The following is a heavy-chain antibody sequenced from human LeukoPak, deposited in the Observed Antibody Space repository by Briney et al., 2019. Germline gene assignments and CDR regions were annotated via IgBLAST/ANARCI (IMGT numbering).Heavy chain of an antibody. D-gene: IGHD1-26*01. CDR1: GYTLTELS. CDR3: ATDLRGSGSFGAFDI. J-gene: IGHJ3*02. Sequence: GASVKVSCKVSGYTLTELSMHWVRQAPGKGLEWMGGFDPKDGETIYAQKFQGRVTMTEDTSTDTAYMELSSLRSEDTAVYYCATDLRGSGSFGAFDIWGQGTMVTVSS. CDR2: FDPKDGET. V-gene: IGHV1-24*01.